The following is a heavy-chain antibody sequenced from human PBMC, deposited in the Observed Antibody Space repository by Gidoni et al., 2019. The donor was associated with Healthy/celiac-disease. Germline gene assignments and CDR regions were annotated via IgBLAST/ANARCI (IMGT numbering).Heavy chain of an antibody. V-gene: IGHV3-66*01. CDR1: GFTVSSNY. Sequence: EVQLVESGGGLVQPGGSLRLYCAASGFTVSSNYMSWVRQAPGKGREWVSVIYSGGSTYYADSVKGRFTISRDNSKNTLYLQMNSLRAEDTAVYYCASVDTAMVRYYGMDVWGQGTTVTVSS. D-gene: IGHD5-18*01. CDR2: IYSGGST. CDR3: ASVDTAMVRYYGMDV. J-gene: IGHJ6*02.